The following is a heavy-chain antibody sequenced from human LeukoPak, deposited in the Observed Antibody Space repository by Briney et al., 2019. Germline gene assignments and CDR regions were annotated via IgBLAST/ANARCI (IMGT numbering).Heavy chain of an antibody. J-gene: IGHJ4*02. CDR2: IYGGGNT. Sequence: GGSLRLSCAVSRFTFTAAWMSWVRQAPGKGLEWVSLIYGGGNTYYADSVKGRFTISRDNSKNTLYLQMNSLRAEDTAVYYCARRGDGGRSFDYWGQGTLVAVSS. D-gene: IGHD4-23*01. CDR3: ARRGDGGRSFDY. CDR1: RFTFTAAW. V-gene: IGHV3-53*01.